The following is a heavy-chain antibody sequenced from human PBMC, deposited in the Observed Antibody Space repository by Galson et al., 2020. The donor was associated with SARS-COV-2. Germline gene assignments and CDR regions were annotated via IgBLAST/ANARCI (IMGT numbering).Heavy chain of an antibody. D-gene: IGHD2-15*01. J-gene: IGHJ6*03. V-gene: IGHV3-30*07. CDR2: ISYDGSNK. CDR1: GFTFSSYA. CDR3: ARDLVGNYYYMDV. Sequence: GESLKISCAASGFTFSSYAMHWVRQAPGKGLEWVAVISYDGSNKYYADSVKGRFTISRDNSKNTLYLQMNSLRAEDTAVYYCARDLVGNYYYMDVWGKGTTVTVSS.